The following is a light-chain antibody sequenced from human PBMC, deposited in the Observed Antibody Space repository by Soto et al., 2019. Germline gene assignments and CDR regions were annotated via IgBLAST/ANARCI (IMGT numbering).Light chain of an antibody. CDR1: SSNIGSNT. J-gene: IGLJ1*01. V-gene: IGLV1-44*01. CDR3: AAWDDSLNGYV. CDR2: SNN. Sequence: QCVLTQPPSASGTPGQRVTISCSGSSSNIGSNTVNWYQQLPGTAPKLLIYSNNQRPSGVPDRFSGSKSGTSASLAISGLQSEDEADYYCAAWDDSLNGYVLGTGTKLTVL.